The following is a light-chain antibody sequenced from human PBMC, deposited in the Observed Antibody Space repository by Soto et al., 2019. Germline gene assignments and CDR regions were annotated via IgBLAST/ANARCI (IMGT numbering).Light chain of an antibody. CDR1: QSISSW. J-gene: IGKJ1*01. CDR3: QQYYSRVT. CDR2: KAS. V-gene: IGKV1-5*03. Sequence: DIQMTQSPSTLSASVGDRVTITCRANQSISSWLAWYQRRPGKAPRLLISKASSLESVVPSRFSGGGFGTEFTLTISSLQPDDFATYYCQQYYSRVTFGQGTTVEIK.